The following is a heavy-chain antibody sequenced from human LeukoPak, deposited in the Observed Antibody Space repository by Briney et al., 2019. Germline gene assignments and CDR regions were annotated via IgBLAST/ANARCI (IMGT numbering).Heavy chain of an antibody. CDR3: ATLGDCSGGSCYGYYFDY. V-gene: IGHV1-2*02. CDR2: INPNSGGT. J-gene: IGHJ4*02. Sequence: GASVKVSCKASGYTFTSYGISWVRQAPGQGLEWMGWINPNSGGTNYAQKFQGRVTMTRDTSISTAYMELSRLRSDDTAVYYCATLGDCSGGSCYGYYFDYWGQGTLVTVSS. D-gene: IGHD2-15*01. CDR1: GYTFTSYG.